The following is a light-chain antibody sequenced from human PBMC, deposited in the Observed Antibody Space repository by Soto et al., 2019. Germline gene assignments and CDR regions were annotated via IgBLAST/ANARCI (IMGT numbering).Light chain of an antibody. V-gene: IGKV3-11*01. CDR1: QSVSSY. CDR3: QQRRNWPHT. CDR2: DAS. Sequence: EIVLTQSPATLSLSPGERATLSCRASQSVSSYLAWYQQKPGQAPRLLIYDASNRATCIPARFSGSGSGTDFTLTISSLEPEDFAVYYCQQRRNWPHTFGQGTKLEIK. J-gene: IGKJ2*01.